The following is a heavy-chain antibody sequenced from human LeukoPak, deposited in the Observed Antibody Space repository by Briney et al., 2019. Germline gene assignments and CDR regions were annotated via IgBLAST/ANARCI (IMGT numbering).Heavy chain of an antibody. D-gene: IGHD3-3*01. V-gene: IGHV1-18*01. Sequence: ASVKVSCKASGYTFTSYGISWVRQAPGQGLEWMGWISAYNGNTNYAQKLQGRVTMTTDTSTSTAYMELRSLRSDDTAVYYCARGGGVLRFLEWLPRDYYYYYMDVWGKGTTVTVSS. J-gene: IGHJ6*03. CDR2: ISAYNGNT. CDR1: GYTFTSYG. CDR3: ARGGGVLRFLEWLPRDYYYYYMDV.